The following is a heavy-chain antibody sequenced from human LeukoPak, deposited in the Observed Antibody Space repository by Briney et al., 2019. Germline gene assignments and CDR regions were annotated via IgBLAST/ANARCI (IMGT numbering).Heavy chain of an antibody. Sequence: PGGSPRLSCAASGFTFSSYSMNWVRQAPGKGLEWVSSISSSSSYIYYADSVKGRFTISRDNAKNSLYLQMNSLRAEDTAVYYCARDRALNDFWSGNIYYFDYWGQGTLVTVSS. CDR1: GFTFSSYS. D-gene: IGHD3-3*01. J-gene: IGHJ4*02. CDR3: ARDRALNDFWSGNIYYFDY. CDR2: ISSSSSYI. V-gene: IGHV3-21*01.